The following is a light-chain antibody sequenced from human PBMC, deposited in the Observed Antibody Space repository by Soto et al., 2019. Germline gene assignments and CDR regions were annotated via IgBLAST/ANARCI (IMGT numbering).Light chain of an antibody. Sequence: EIVFTQSPATLSLSPGEGATLSCGASQSVSSSYLAWYQQKPGLAPRLVIYDAFNRETGIRDRFSGSGAGTEFTLTISRLEPEDVAVYYCQQYGSSRWTFGQGTKVDIK. CDR3: QQYGSSRWT. CDR2: DAF. J-gene: IGKJ1*01. CDR1: QSVSSSY. V-gene: IGKV3D-20*01.